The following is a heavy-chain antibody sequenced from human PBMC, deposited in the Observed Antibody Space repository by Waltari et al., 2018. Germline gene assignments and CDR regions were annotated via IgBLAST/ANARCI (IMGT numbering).Heavy chain of an antibody. CDR2: IKQDGSEK. CDR3: ARDRGSSGWYGGGY. V-gene: IGHV3-7*04. J-gene: IGHJ4*02. CDR1: GFTFSSYW. D-gene: IGHD6-19*01. Sequence: EVQLVESGGGLVQPGGSLSLSCAASGFTFSSYWISWVRQAPGKGREWVANIKQDGSEKYYVDSVKGRFTISRDNAKNSLYLQMNSLRAEDTAVYYCARDRGSSGWYGGGYWGQGTLVTVSS.